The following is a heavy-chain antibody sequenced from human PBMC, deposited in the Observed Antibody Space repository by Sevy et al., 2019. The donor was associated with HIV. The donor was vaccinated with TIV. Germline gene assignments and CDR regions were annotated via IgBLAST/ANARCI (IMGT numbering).Heavy chain of an antibody. CDR1: GGSVSSNNYY. D-gene: IGHD3-22*01. CDR3: ARHPSGIPMLVVPLGWFDP. Sequence: SETLSLTCIVSGGSVSSNNYYWGWIRQSPGKGLEWIGSIFYTGKTHYSSSLKSRVTFSVDTSKNQFSLKPNSVTAADTAVYYCARHPSGIPMLVVPLGWFDPWGQGILVTVSS. J-gene: IGHJ5*02. V-gene: IGHV4-39*01. CDR2: IFYTGKT.